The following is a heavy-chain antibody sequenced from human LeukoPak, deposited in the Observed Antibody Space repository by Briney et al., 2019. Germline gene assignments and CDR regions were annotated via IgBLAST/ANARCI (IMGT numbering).Heavy chain of an antibody. V-gene: IGHV1-46*02. D-gene: IGHD6-13*01. CDR3: VRYSSSWSYYFDY. J-gene: IGHJ4*02. Sequence: ASVKVSCKASGYTFNAHFIHWVRQAPGQGLEWMGIINPSGGSTSYAQKFQGRVTMTRDTSTSTVYMELSSLRSEDTAVYYCVRYSSSWSYYFDYWGQGTLVTVSS. CDR2: INPSGGST. CDR1: GYTFNAHF.